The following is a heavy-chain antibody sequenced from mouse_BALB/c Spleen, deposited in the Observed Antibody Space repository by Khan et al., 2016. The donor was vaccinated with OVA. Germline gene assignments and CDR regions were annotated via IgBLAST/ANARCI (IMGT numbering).Heavy chain of an antibody. CDR1: GYTFTSFW. Sequence: QIQLVQSGPKLVRPGASMKMSCKASGYTFTSFWINWVKQRPGQGLEWIGMIDPSKSETRLNQKFKDKATLNVDKSSNTAYMQLSRLTSEDSAVYYCRRGGYGSAFAYGGQGTRVTVSA. CDR2: IDPSKSET. CDR3: RRGGYGSAFAY. J-gene: IGHJ3*01. D-gene: IGHD1-1*01. V-gene: IGHV1S127*01.